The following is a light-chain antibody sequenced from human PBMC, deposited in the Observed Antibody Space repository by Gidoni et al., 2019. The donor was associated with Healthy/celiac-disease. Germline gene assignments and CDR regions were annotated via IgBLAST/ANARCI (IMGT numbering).Light chain of an antibody. CDR1: QSISSW. Sequence: DIQMTQSPSTLSASVGDRVTITCRASQSISSWLAWYQQKPGKAPKLLIYDASSLESGVPSRFSGSGSGTEFTLTISSLQPDDFATYCQQYNSYPWTFGQGTKVEIK. J-gene: IGKJ1*01. CDR3: QQYNSYPWT. V-gene: IGKV1-5*01. CDR2: DAS.